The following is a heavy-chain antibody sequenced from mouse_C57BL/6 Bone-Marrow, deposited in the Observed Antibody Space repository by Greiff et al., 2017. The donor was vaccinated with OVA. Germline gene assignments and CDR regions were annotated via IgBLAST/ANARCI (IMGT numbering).Heavy chain of an antibody. J-gene: IGHJ3*01. CDR1: GYAFSSYW. CDR2: IYPGDGDT. CDR3: ARLLPFAY. V-gene: IGHV1-80*01. Sequence: VQLVESGAELVKPGASVKISCKASGYAFSSYWMNWVKQRPGKGLEWIGQIYPGDGDTNYNGKFKGKATLTADKSSSTAYMQLSSLTSEDSAVYFCARLLPFAYWGQGTLVTVSA. D-gene: IGHD1-1*01.